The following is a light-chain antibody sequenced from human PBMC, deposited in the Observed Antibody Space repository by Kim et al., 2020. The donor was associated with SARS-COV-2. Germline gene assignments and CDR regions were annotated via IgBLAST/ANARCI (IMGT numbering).Light chain of an antibody. Sequence: EIVMTQSPATLSVSPGERATLSCRASQSFSSSLAWYQQKPGQAPRLLIYGASTQATGTPARFSGSGSGTDFTLTISSLQSEDFAVYYCHQYNNWPYTFGQGTKLEI. CDR2: GAS. CDR3: HQYNNWPYT. CDR1: QSFSSS. V-gene: IGKV3-15*01. J-gene: IGKJ2*01.